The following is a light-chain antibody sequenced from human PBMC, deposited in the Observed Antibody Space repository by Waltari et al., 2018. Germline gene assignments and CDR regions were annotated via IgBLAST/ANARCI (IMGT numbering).Light chain of an antibody. V-gene: IGKV1-33*01. CDR1: QDIGDY. CDR2: DAS. CDR3: QHFLNFPWT. J-gene: IGKJ2*02. Sequence: DIQMTQSTSSLPARIRDRVTITCQASQDIGDYVNCNQKKPGKAPSPLISDASTLKVGVPSRFSGRGSGTHFVLTITDLQPEDLGTYFCQHFLNFPWTFGQGTKVEI.